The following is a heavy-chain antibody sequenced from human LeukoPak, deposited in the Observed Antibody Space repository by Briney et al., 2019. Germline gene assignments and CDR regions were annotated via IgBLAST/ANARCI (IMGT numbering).Heavy chain of an antibody. CDR1: GGSISSSSYY. J-gene: IGHJ4*02. CDR2: IYYSGST. D-gene: IGHD1-26*01. CDR3: AGHHTGSYAASLDY. Sequence: SETLSLTCTVSGGSISSSSYYWGWIRQPPGKGLEWIGSIYYSGSTYYNPSLKSRVTISVDTSKNQFSLKLSSVTAADTAVYYCAGHHTGSYAASLDYWGQGTLVTVSS. V-gene: IGHV4-39*01.